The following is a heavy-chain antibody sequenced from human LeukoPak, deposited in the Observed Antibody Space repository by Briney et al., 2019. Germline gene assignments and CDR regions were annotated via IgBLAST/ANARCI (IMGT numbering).Heavy chain of an antibody. CDR1: GYTFIGYY. CDR2: IIPILGIA. J-gene: IGHJ6*02. Sequence: ASVKVSCKASGYTFIGYYMHWVRQAPGQGLEWMGRIIPILGIANYAQKFQGRVTITADKSTSTAYMELSSLRSEDTAVYYCASPLFDGDSGMDVWGQGTTVTVSS. CDR3: ASPLFDGDSGMDV. V-gene: IGHV1-69*02. D-gene: IGHD3-10*02.